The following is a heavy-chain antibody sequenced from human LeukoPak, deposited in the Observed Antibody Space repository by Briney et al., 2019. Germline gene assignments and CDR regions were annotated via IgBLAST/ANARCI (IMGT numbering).Heavy chain of an antibody. D-gene: IGHD3-9*01. V-gene: IGHV4-39*07. CDR2: IFYSGST. J-gene: IGHJ1*01. CDR3: ARSSLEYYDILTGFHE. CDR1: GMSLTNYG. Sequence: GSLRLPCVVSGMSLTNYGMTWVRQAPGKGLEWVGNIFYSGSTSYKPSLKSRVTISVDTSKNQFSLKLSSVTAADTAVYYCARSSLEYYDILTGFHEWGQGTLVTVSS.